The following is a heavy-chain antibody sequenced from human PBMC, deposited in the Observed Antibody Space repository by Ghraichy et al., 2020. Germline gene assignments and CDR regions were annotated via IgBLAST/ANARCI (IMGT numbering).Heavy chain of an antibody. J-gene: IGHJ5*02. CDR2: ISYSGSN. CDR3: ARDRDYGGNSFDP. V-gene: IGHV4-31*02. D-gene: IGHD4-23*01. Sequence: EWIGYISYSGSNYYNPSLKSRVTISVDTSKNQFSLKLSSWTAADTAVDYFARDRDYGGNSFDPWGQG.